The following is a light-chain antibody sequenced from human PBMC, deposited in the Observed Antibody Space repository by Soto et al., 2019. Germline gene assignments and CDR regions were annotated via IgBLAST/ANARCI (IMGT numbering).Light chain of an antibody. J-gene: IGKJ5*01. CDR2: QAS. CDR1: QTISSW. CDR3: QYLNGVPTIT. V-gene: IGKV1-5*03. Sequence: DIQMTQSPSTLSGSVGDRVTITCRASQTISSWLAWYQQKPGKAPKLLIYQASNLQSGVPSRFSGSGSGTEFSLTITGLQPEDFATYYCQYLNGVPTITFGQGTRLQIK.